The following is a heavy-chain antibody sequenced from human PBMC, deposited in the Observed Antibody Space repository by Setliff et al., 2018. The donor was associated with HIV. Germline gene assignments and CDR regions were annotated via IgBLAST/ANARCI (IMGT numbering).Heavy chain of an antibody. D-gene: IGHD3-22*01. Sequence: GASVKVSCKASGYTFTGYYMHWVRQAPGQGLEWVGWINPNSGGTNYAQKFQGRVTMTRDTSIGTAYMELSRLRSDDTAVYYCARDYYDSSGYRYFDYWGQGTLVTVSS. CDR2: INPNSGGT. V-gene: IGHV1-2*02. CDR1: GYTFTGYY. J-gene: IGHJ4*02. CDR3: ARDYYDSSGYRYFDY.